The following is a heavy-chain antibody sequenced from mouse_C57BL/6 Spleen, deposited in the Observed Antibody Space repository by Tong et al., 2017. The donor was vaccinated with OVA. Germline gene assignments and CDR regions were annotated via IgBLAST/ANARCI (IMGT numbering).Heavy chain of an antibody. CDR2: ISDGGSYT. J-gene: IGHJ1*03. D-gene: IGHD2-1*01. CDR1: GFTFSSYA. V-gene: IGHV5-4*01. CDR3: ARHHGNYVWYFDV. Sequence: EVQLQESGGGLVKPGGSLKLSCAASGFTFSSYAMSWVRQTPEKRLEWVATISDGGSYTYYPDNVKGRFTISRDNAKNTLYLQMSRLKSEDTAMYYCARHHGNYVWYFDVWGTGTTVTVSS.